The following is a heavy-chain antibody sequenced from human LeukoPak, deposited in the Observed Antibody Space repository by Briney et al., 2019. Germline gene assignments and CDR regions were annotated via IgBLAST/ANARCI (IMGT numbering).Heavy chain of an antibody. CDR3: AREVGIRGHFDY. J-gene: IGHJ4*02. Sequence: ASVTVSCTTSGYTFTNFYMHWVRQAPGQGLEWMGIINPSGANTGYAQKFQGRVTMTRDTSTSTVHMELSSLRSQDTAVYYCAREVGIRGHFDYWGRGTPVTVSS. V-gene: IGHV1-46*01. CDR2: INPSGANT. D-gene: IGHD1-26*01. CDR1: GYTFTNFY.